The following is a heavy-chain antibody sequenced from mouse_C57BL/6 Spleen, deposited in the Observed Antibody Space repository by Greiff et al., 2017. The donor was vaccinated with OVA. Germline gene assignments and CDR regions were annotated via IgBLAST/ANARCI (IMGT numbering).Heavy chain of an antibody. CDR1: GFSLTSYA. Sequence: VKVVESGPGLVAPSQSLSITCTVSGFSLTSYAISWVRQPPGKGLEWLGVIWTGGGTNYNSALKSRLSISKDNSKSQVFLKMNSLQTDDTARYYCARDYYGSSPPTGYFDVWGTGTTVTVSS. CDR2: IWTGGGT. J-gene: IGHJ1*03. CDR3: ARDYYGSSPPTGYFDV. D-gene: IGHD1-1*01. V-gene: IGHV2-9-1*01.